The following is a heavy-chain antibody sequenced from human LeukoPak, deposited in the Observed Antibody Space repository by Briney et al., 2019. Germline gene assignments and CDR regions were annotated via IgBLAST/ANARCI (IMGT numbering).Heavy chain of an antibody. V-gene: IGHV4-34*01. J-gene: IGHJ4*03. CDR3: ARGPTISETGYFDY. CDR1: GGSFSTYY. D-gene: IGHD1-1*01. Sequence: SETLSLTCAVYGGSFSTYYWSWIRQSPGKGLEGIAEINHRGDTNYNPSVKSRVTISVGTSKSQFSLKVSSLTAADTAVYYCARGPTISETGYFDYWGQGTLVTVSS. CDR2: INHRGDT.